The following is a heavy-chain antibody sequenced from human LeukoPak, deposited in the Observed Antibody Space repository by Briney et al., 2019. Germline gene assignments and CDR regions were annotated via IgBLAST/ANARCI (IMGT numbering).Heavy chain of an antibody. CDR3: ARSSVLRFLEHNWFDP. CDR2: INHSGST. CDR1: GFTFSSYA. D-gene: IGHD3-3*01. Sequence: GSLRLSCAASGFTFSSYAMSWVRQPPGKGLEWIGEINHSGSTNYNPSLKSRVTISVDTSKNQFSLKLSSVTAADTAVYYCARSSVLRFLEHNWFDPWGQGTLVTVSS. V-gene: IGHV4-34*01. J-gene: IGHJ5*02.